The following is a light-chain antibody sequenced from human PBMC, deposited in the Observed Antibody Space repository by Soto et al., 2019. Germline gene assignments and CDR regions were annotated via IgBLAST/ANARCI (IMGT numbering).Light chain of an antibody. V-gene: IGKV1-33*01. CDR2: DAS. Sequence: DIQMTQSPSSLSASVGDRVTITCQASQDITNYLNWYQQKPGKAPQLLIYDASNLETGVPSRFSGSGSGTDFTFTISSLQPEDIATYYCQQYDYLPLTFGGGDQGGDQ. J-gene: IGKJ4*01. CDR1: QDITNY. CDR3: QQYDYLPLT.